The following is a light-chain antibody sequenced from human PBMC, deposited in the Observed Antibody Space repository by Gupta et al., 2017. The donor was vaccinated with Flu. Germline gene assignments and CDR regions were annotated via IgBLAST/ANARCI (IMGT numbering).Light chain of an antibody. CDR2: AAS. CDR3: QQDGSSPWT. J-gene: IGKJ1*01. CDR1: QTVSSGY. Sequence: IVLTQSPGPLSLSPGERSTLSCRPSQTVSSGYLAWYQQRPGQAPRLLIYAASCRATDIPERFSGSGSGTGFTLTIDRLEPEDFAVYYCQQDGSSPWTFGQGTKV. V-gene: IGKV3-20*01.